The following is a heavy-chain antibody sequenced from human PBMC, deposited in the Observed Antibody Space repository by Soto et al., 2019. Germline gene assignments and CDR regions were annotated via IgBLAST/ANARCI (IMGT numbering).Heavy chain of an antibody. CDR2: IIVSHGRP. CDR1: GYTFTSHT. J-gene: IGHJ4*02. Sequence: QVQLVQSGAEVKEPGASVKVSCKASGYTFTSHTIHSARQAPGQGLEWMGWIIVSHGRPRIAPHFQGRVTLTMDTSATTAYMELNSLTSEDTAVYFCAREPEDGVPGDFWGQGTLVVVSS. V-gene: IGHV1-3*01. CDR3: AREPEDGVPGDF. D-gene: IGHD3-3*01.